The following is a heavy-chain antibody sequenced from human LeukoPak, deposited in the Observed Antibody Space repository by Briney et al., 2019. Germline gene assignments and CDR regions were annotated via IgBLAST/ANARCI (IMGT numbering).Heavy chain of an antibody. Sequence: SETLSLTCTVSGGSISSGGSYWSWTRQPAGKGLEWVGHIYTSGSTNYNPSLKSRVTISVDMSKNRFSLKLSSVTAADTAVYYCASSTGRTTNFDYWGRGTLVTVSS. D-gene: IGHD1-7*01. CDR2: IYTSGST. CDR1: GGSISSGGSY. J-gene: IGHJ4*02. V-gene: IGHV4-61*09. CDR3: ASSTGRTTNFDY.